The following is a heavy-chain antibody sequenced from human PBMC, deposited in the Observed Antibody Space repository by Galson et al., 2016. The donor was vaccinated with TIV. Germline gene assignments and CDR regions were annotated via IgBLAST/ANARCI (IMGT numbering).Heavy chain of an antibody. D-gene: IGHD2-2*01. CDR1: GDSVSSDSAA. Sequence: CAISGDSVSSDSAAWNWVRQSPSRGLEWLGRTYYRSRWYYDYKVSVKSRITINPDTSKNQFSLQLNSVHPEDTAVYYCTRAAGKNGASCYATCETFDIWGQGTMVTVSS. CDR2: TYYRSRWYY. J-gene: IGHJ3*02. V-gene: IGHV6-1*01. CDR3: TRAAGKNGASCYATCETFDI.